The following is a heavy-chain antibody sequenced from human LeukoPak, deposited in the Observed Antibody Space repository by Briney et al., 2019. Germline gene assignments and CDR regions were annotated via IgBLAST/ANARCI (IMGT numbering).Heavy chain of an antibody. CDR1: GFTFSSYA. CDR3: ARERREYYYDSSGYPNDFDY. CDR2: ISYDGSNK. D-gene: IGHD3-22*01. J-gene: IGHJ4*02. V-gene: IGHV3-30-3*01. Sequence: GGSLRLSCAASGFTFSSYAMHWVRQAPGKGLEWVAVISYDGSNKYYADSVKGRFTISRDNSKNTLYLQMNSLRAEDTAVYYCARERREYYYDSSGYPNDFDYWSQGTLVTVSS.